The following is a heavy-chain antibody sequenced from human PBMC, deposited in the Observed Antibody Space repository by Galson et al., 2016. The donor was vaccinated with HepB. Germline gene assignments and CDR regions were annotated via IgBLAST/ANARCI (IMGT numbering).Heavy chain of an antibody. CDR2: FYYSGST. Sequence: TLSLTCTVSGDSISSGAHYWTWIRQHPEKGLEWIGHFYYSGSTYYNPSLKSRVSISVDTSQNQFSLKLSSVTAADTAVYYRAGDLPGDGYNGYVYWGQGTQVTVSS. CDR1: GDSISSGAHY. D-gene: IGHD5-24*01. V-gene: IGHV4-31*03. CDR3: AGDLPGDGYNGYVY. J-gene: IGHJ4*02.